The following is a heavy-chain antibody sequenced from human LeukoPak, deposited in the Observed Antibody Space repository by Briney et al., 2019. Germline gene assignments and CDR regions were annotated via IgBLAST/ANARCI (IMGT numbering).Heavy chain of an antibody. Sequence: GGSLRLSCAASGFTFSRYGLHWVRQAPGKGLEWVALISYDGSNKYYADSVKGRFTISRDNSKNTLYLQMNSLRAEDTAVYYCATGDTALVDPPDYWGQGTLVTVSS. CDR2: ISYDGSNK. J-gene: IGHJ4*02. D-gene: IGHD5-18*01. CDR3: ATGDTALVDPPDY. V-gene: IGHV3-30*03. CDR1: GFTFSRYG.